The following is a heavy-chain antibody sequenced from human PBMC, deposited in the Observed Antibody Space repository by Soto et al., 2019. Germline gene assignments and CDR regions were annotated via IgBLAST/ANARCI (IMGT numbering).Heavy chain of an antibody. CDR2: ISYEGSNK. CDR1: RFTFSSYG. CDR3: AKGYSSGGVYFDY. Sequence: QVQLVESGGGVVQPGRSLRLSCAASRFTFSSYGMHWVRQAPGKGLEWVAVISYEGSNKYYADSVKGRFTISRDNSKDTLYLQMNSLRAEDTAVYYWAKGYSSGGVYFDYWGQGTLVTVSS. J-gene: IGHJ4*02. V-gene: IGHV3-30*18. D-gene: IGHD6-19*01.